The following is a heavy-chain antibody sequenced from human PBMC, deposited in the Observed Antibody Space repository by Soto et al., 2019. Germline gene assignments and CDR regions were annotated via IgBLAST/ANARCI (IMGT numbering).Heavy chain of an antibody. J-gene: IGHJ5*02. V-gene: IGHV4-30-4*01. D-gene: IGHD3-3*01. CDR3: AIGVTVFGLVSRFWFDP. CDR1: GGSISSGDYS. Sequence: QVLLQESGPGLVKSSQTLSLTCTVSGGSISSGDYSWSWVRQSPGKGLEWIGHIYNSGITYYNPSLKSRVLFSIDPSRNQFSLRLTSLPAPDTAVYFSAIGVTVFGLVSRFWFDPWGQGTVVTVSS. CDR2: IYNSGIT.